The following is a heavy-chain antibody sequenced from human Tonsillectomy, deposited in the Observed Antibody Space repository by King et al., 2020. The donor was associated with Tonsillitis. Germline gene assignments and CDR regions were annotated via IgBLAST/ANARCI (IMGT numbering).Heavy chain of an antibody. Sequence: QLVQSGAEVKKPGASVRISCTASGYTFTTYDFNWVRQATGQGLEWMGWMNPDSDATGYAPKFQGRVAMTRDTSRGTAYMELRSLTSEDTGMYFCARQVNGLAVWGQGTAVTVSS. D-gene: IGHD4-11*01. V-gene: IGHV1-8*01. J-gene: IGHJ6*02. CDR2: MNPDSDAT. CDR1: GYTFTTYD. CDR3: ARQVNGLAV.